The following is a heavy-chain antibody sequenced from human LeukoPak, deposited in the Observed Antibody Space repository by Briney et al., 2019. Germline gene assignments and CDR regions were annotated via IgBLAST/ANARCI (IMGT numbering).Heavy chain of an antibody. J-gene: IGHJ4*02. CDR2: INPNSGGT. CDR1: GYTFTGYY. D-gene: IGHD1-26*01. CDR3: ARGPIVGASQYYYFDY. V-gene: IGHV1-2*02. Sequence: ASVKVSCKASGYTFTGYYMHWVRQAPGQGLEWMGWINPNSGGTNYAQKFQGRVTMTRDTSISTAYMELSRLRSDDTAVYYCARGPIVGASQYYYFDYWGQETLVTVSS.